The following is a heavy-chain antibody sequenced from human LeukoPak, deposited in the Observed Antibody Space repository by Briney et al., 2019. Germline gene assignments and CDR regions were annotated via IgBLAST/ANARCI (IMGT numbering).Heavy chain of an antibody. V-gene: IGHV3-7*01. CDR1: GFTVSSYW. Sequence: PGGSLRLSCAASGFTVSSYWMSWVRQAPGKGLEWVANIKQDGSEKYYVDSVKGRFTISRDNAKNSLYLQMNSLRAEDTAVYYCASLNGGYSGYDYLDAFDIWGQGTMVTVSS. CDR2: IKQDGSEK. J-gene: IGHJ3*02. D-gene: IGHD5-12*01. CDR3: ASLNGGYSGYDYLDAFDI.